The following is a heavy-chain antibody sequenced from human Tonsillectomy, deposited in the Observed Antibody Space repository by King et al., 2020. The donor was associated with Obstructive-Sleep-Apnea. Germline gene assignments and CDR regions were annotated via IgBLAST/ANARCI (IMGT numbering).Heavy chain of an antibody. CDR1: GGSISSSTYY. D-gene: IGHD1-26*01. CDR2: IYYIGST. J-gene: IGHJ4*02. CDR3: ARVTSGPGYFFDY. V-gene: IGHV4-39*07. Sequence: LQLQESGPELVKPSETLSLTCTVSGGSISSSTYYWGWIRQPPGKGLEWIGSIYYIGSTYYNPSLESRVTISVDTSKNQFSLKLSSVTAADMAVYYCARVTSGPGYFFDYWGQGTLVTVSS.